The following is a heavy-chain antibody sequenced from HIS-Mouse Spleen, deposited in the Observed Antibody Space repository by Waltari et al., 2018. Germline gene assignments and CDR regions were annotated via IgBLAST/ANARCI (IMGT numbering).Heavy chain of an antibody. Sequence: QVQLVQSGAEVKKPGASVKVSCKASGYTFTGYYMHWLRQAPGQGLEWMGWINPSSGGTNKAKKVPGGVTMTRDTSISTAYMELRRLRSDDTAVYYCARESWLGAYYYYYGMDVWGQGTTVTVSS. CDR1: GYTFTGYY. CDR2: INPSSGGT. J-gene: IGHJ6*02. V-gene: IGHV1-2*02. CDR3: ARESWLGAYYYYYGMDV. D-gene: IGHD6-19*01.